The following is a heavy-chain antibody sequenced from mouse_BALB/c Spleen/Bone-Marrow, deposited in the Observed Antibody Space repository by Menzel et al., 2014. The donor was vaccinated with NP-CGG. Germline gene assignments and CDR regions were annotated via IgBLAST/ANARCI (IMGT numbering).Heavy chain of an antibody. V-gene: IGHV2-2*02. Sequence: VKLQESGPGLVQPSQRLSITCTVSGFSLTSYGVHWVRQSPGKGLEWLGVIWSGGSTDYNAAFISRLSISKDNSKSQVFFKMNSLQANDTAIYYCASQAYLCLDYWGQGTSVTVSS. CDR3: ASQAYLCLDY. J-gene: IGHJ4*01. D-gene: IGHD3-2*02. CDR2: IWSGGST. CDR1: GFSLTSYG.